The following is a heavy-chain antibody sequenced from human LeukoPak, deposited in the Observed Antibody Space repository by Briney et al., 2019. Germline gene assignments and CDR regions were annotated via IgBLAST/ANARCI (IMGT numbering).Heavy chain of an antibody. CDR2: ISGNSFWI. CDR1: GFTFSSYS. Sequence: GGSLRLSCAVSGFTFSSYSMNWVRQAPGKGLEWVSAISGNSFWIYYADSVKGRFTISRDNAKNSLYLQMDSLRADDTAVYYCARKVPSAQSDFWGQGTLVIVSS. CDR3: ARKVPSAQSDF. V-gene: IGHV3-21*01. J-gene: IGHJ4*02.